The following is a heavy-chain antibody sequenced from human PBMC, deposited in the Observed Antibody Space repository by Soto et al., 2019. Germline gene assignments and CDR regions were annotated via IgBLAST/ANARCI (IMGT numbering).Heavy chain of an antibody. CDR2: ISSGSDYI. CDR1: GLTFTTYS. J-gene: IGHJ6*02. Sequence: EVQLVESGGGLVEPGGSLRLSCAPSGLTFTTYSMNWVRQAPGKGLEWVSSISSGSDYIYYAESVKGRFTISRDNAKNSLYLQMNSLRADDTAVYYCARNRNPSSKRPGMAVWGQGTTVTVS. V-gene: IGHV3-21*01. D-gene: IGHD6-6*01. CDR3: ARNRNPSSKRPGMAV.